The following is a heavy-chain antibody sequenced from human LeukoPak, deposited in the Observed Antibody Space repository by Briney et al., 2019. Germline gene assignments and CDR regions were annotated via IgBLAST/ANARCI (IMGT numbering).Heavy chain of an antibody. CDR3: AKAPSGSYYPGYLDF. V-gene: IGHV3-23*01. CDR1: GFTFDDYA. D-gene: IGHD1-26*01. J-gene: IGHJ4*02. CDR2: ISGSGGST. Sequence: PGGSLRLSCAASGFTFDDYAMHWVRHAPGKGLEWVSAISGSGGSTYYVDSVKGRFTISRDNSKNTVYLQMNNLRAEDTAIYYCAKAPSGSYYPGYLDFWGQGTLVTVSS.